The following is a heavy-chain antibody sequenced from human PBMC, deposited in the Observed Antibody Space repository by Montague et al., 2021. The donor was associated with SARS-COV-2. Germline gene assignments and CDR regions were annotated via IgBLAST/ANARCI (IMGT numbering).Heavy chain of an antibody. Sequence: SETLSLTCTVSAGAIRDTDYFWGWIRQPPGKGLEWIGSIYYSGTTXHXXXXKXRVTISVDTSKNQFSLKLSSVTAADTAVYFCARHRDNLGSLNWFAPWGLGALVTVSS. CDR3: ARHRDNLGSLNWFAP. J-gene: IGHJ5*02. CDR1: AGAIRDTDYF. V-gene: IGHV4-39*01. D-gene: IGHD3-16*01. CDR2: IYYSGTT.